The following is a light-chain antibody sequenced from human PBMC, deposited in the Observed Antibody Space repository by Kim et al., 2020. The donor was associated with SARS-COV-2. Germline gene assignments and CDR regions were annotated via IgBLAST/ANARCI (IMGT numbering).Light chain of an antibody. Sequence: SYELTQPPSVSVSPGQTASITCSGDKLGDKYACWYQQKPGQSPVLVIYQDSKRPSGIPERFSGSNSGNTATLTISETQAMDEADYYCQAWDSSTYGVFGG. CDR1: KLGDKY. CDR3: QAWDSSTYGV. J-gene: IGLJ2*01. V-gene: IGLV3-1*01. CDR2: QDS.